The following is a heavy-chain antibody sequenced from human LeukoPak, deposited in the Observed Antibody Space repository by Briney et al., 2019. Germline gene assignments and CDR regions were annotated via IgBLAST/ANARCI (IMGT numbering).Heavy chain of an antibody. Sequence: SETLSLTCAVYGGSFSGYYWSWIRQPPGKGLEWIGEINHSGSTNYSPSLKSRVTISVDTSKNQFSLKLSSVTAADTAVYYCARGPPWYSSGWYYFDYWGQGTLVTVSS. CDR3: ARGPPWYSSGWYYFDY. CDR1: GGSFSGYY. J-gene: IGHJ4*02. D-gene: IGHD6-19*01. CDR2: INHSGST. V-gene: IGHV4-34*01.